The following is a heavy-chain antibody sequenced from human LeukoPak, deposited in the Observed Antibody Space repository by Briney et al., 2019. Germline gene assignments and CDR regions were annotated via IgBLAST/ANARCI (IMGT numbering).Heavy chain of an antibody. Sequence: GGSLRLSCAASVFTFCRYEMKWVRQAPGKGLEWVSYISSSGSTIYYADSVKGRFTISRDNAKNSLYLQMNSLRAEDTAVYYCGTGDIVVVPAALNAFDIWGQGTMVTVSS. D-gene: IGHD2-2*01. CDR2: ISSSGSTI. J-gene: IGHJ3*02. CDR1: VFTFCRYE. V-gene: IGHV3-48*03. CDR3: GTGDIVVVPAALNAFDI.